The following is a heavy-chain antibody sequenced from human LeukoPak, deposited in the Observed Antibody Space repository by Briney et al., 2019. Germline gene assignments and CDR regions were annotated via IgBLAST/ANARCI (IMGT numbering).Heavy chain of an antibody. D-gene: IGHD1-26*01. V-gene: IGHV4-34*01. CDR3: ARGGYSGSYYDY. CDR2: INHSGST. J-gene: IGHJ4*02. Sequence: PSETLSLTCAAYGGSFSGYYWSWIRQPPGKGLEWIGEINHSGSTNYNPSLKSRVTISVDTSKNQFSLKLSSVTAADTAVYYCARGGYSGSYYDYWGQGTLVTVSS. CDR1: GGSFSGYY.